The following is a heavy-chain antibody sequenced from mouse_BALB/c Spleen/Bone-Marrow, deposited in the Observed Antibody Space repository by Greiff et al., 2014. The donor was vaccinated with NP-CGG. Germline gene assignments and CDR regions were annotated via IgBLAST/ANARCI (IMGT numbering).Heavy chain of an antibody. J-gene: IGHJ2*01. D-gene: IGHD3-1*01. V-gene: IGHV1-80*01. CDR1: GYAFSTYW. CDR2: IYPGDGDT. Sequence: VQGVESGAELVRPGSSVKISCKASGYAFSTYWMNWVKQRPGKGLEWIGQIYPGDGDTNYNGKFKGKATLTADRSSSTASMQLSSLTSEDSAVYFCARVGFSFDYWGQGTTLTVSS. CDR3: ARVGFSFDY.